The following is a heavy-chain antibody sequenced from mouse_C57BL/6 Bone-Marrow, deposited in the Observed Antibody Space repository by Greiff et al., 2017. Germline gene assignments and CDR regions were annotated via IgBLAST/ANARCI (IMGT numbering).Heavy chain of an antibody. D-gene: IGHD3-2*02. CDR2: IYPGSGST. J-gene: IGHJ3*01. CDR3: AREDSSGFWFAY. CDR1: GYTFTSYW. V-gene: IGHV1-55*01. Sequence: VQLQQSGAELVKPGASVKMSCKASGYTFTSYWLTWVKQRPGQGLEWIGDIYPGSGSTNYNEKFKSKATLTVDTSSSTAYMQLSSLTSEDSAVYDGAREDSSGFWFAYWGQGTLVTVSA.